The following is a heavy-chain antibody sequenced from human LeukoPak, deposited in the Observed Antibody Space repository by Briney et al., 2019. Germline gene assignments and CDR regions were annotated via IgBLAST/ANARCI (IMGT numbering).Heavy chain of an antibody. V-gene: IGHV3-30*18. Sequence: GGSLRLSCAASGFIFSTYDMHWVRHAPGKGLEWVAGISYDGRHIYYAESVKGRFTISRDNSKNTLYLQMNSLGPEDTAVYYCANGRFAETAEFDYWDQGTLVTVSS. D-gene: IGHD2-21*02. CDR3: ANGRFAETAEFDY. CDR2: ISYDGRHI. J-gene: IGHJ4*02. CDR1: GFIFSTYD.